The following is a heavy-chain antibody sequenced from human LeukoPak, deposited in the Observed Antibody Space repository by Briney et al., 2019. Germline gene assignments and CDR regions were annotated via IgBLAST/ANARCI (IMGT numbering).Heavy chain of an antibody. CDR2: IKNDGAVK. CDR1: GFTFSYHW. CDR3: ARSNYFDY. J-gene: IGHJ4*02. V-gene: IGHV3-7*01. Sequence: GGSLRLSCAASGFTFSYHWMTWVRQAPGKGLEWVANIKNDGAVKNYVDSVKGRFTISRDNAKNSLDLQMNSLRAEDTAVYYCARSNYFDYWGQGILVTVSS.